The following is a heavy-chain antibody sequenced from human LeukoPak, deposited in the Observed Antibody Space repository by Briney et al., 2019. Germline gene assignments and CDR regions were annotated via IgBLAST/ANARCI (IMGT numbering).Heavy chain of an antibody. CDR2: IYYSGST. J-gene: IGHJ4*02. CDR3: AREVPIVRGLRWDY. V-gene: IGHV4-59*01. CDR1: SDSISSYY. D-gene: IGHD3-10*01. Sequence: SETLSLTCTVSSDSISSYYWNWVRQPPGKGLEWIGYIYYSGSTNCNPSLKSRVTISIDTSKNQFSLKLRSVTAADTAVYYCAREVPIVRGLRWDYWGQGTLVTVSS.